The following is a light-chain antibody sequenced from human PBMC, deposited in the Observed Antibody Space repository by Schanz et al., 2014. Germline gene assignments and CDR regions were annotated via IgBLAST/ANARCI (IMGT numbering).Light chain of an antibody. CDR1: NIGDTS. CDR3: QVWDRISEHLV. Sequence: SSELTQPPSVSVAPGQTARLPCGGNNIGDTSVHWYQQKPGQAPVLVLFDDDDRPSWIPERFSGSNSGNTATRTISRVEVGYEADFYCQVWDRISEHLVFSGGTKLTVL. J-gene: IGLJ3*02. V-gene: IGLV3-21*02. CDR2: DDD.